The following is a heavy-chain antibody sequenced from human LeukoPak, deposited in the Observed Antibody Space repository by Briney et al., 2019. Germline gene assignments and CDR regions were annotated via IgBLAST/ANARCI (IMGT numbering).Heavy chain of an antibody. CDR3: GRGATNLRFYFDY. V-gene: IGHV3-30-3*01. CDR1: GFTFSSYA. Sequence: GGSLRLSCAASGFTFSSYAMHWVRQAPGKGLEWVAVISYDGNNKYHADSVKGRFTISRDSSKNTLYLQMNSLRAEDTAVYYCGRGATNLRFYFDYWGQGTLVTVSS. J-gene: IGHJ4*02. CDR2: ISYDGNNK. D-gene: IGHD1-1*01.